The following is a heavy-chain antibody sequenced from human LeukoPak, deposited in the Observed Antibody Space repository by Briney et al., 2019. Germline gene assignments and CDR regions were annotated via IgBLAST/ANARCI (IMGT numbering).Heavy chain of an antibody. J-gene: IGHJ6*03. V-gene: IGHV3-23*01. D-gene: IGHD3-3*01. Sequence: HPGRSLRLSCAASGFTFRSYTMHWVRQAPGKGLEWVSAISGSGGSTYYADSVKGRFTISRDNSKNTLYLQMNSLRAEDTAVYYCAKFEGDFWSGYCTGYYYYYMDVWGKGTTVTVSS. CDR1: GFTFRSYT. CDR2: ISGSGGST. CDR3: AKFEGDFWSGYCTGYYYYYMDV.